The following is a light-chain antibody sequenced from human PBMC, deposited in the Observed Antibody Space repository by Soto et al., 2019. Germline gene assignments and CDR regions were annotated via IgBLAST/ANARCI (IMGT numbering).Light chain of an antibody. CDR2: TES. CDR3: QQYKSYPLT. J-gene: IGKJ4*01. CDR1: QDISNF. Sequence: DIQMTQSPSSLSASVGDRVTITCRASQDISNFLAWFQQKPGKAPKSLIYTESSLQSGVPSKFSGSGSGTDFTLTINSLQPEDFATYYCQQYKSYPLTFGGGTKVEIK. V-gene: IGKV1-16*02.